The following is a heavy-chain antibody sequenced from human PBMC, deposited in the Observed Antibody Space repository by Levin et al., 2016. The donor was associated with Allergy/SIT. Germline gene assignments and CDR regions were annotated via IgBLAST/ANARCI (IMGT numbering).Heavy chain of an antibody. V-gene: IGHV3-7*03. CDR3: ARHSAGSYYHD. Sequence: WIRQPPGKGLEWVANIKHDGSDKYYVDSVKGRFTISRDNAMNLLYLQMNSLRAEDTALYFCARHSAGSYYHDWGQGTLVTVSS. D-gene: IGHD1-26*01. J-gene: IGHJ4*02. CDR2: IKHDGSDK.